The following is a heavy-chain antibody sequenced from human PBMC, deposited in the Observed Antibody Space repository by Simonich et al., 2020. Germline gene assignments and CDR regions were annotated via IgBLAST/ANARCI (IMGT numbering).Heavy chain of an antibody. V-gene: IGHV5-51*01. CDR2: IYPCDSDT. D-gene: IGHD1-1*01. Sequence: VQMVHSGASVKKPGESLKISCKVSGYSFTSYRIGWVRQMPGKGLDWIGRIYPCDSDTRYSASVQGQVTSSADKSISTAYLQWSSLKASDTAMYYCARQLNDFDIWGQGTMVTVSS. J-gene: IGHJ3*02. CDR1: GYSFTSYR. CDR3: ARQLNDFDI.